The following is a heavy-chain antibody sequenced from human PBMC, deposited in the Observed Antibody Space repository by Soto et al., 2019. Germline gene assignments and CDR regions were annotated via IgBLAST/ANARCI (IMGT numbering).Heavy chain of an antibody. CDR1: GFTFSSYW. Sequence: EVQLVESGGGLVQPGGSLRLSCAASGFTFSSYWMHWVRQAPGKGLVWVSRINSDGSSTSYADSVKGRFTISRDNAKNTLYLQMNTLRAEDAAVYYCAREYQDCSTYHHPDAFVIWGQGTMVTISS. CDR2: INSDGSST. CDR3: AREYQDCSTYHHPDAFVI. V-gene: IGHV3-74*01. J-gene: IGHJ3*02. D-gene: IGHD2-2*01.